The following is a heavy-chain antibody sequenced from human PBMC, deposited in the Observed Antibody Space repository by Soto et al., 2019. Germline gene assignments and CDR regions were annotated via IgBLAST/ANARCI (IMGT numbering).Heavy chain of an antibody. J-gene: IGHJ4*02. CDR2: ISNYNGDT. CDR1: GYTFTSNG. V-gene: IGHV1-18*01. CDR3: TRGGQLFAGNYFDY. D-gene: IGHD3-10*02. Sequence: QVQLVQSGAEVKKPGASVKVSCKASGYTFTSNGISWGRQAPGQGLEWMGWISNYNGDTNYAQKLQGRVTMTTDTSTSTAYMELRSLKSDDTAVYYCTRGGQLFAGNYFDYWGQGTLVTVSS.